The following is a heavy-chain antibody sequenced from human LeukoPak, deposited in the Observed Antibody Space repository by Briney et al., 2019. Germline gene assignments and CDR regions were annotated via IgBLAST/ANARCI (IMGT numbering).Heavy chain of an antibody. D-gene: IGHD3-22*01. CDR3: AKVSYAPYYYDSSGATNLFAY. CDR1: GFTFRSYA. CDR2: ISYDGTKK. Sequence: GRSLRLSCAASGFTFRSYALHWLRQAPGKGLEWVALISYDGTKKYYADSVKGRFTISRDNSKNTLYLQMDSLRAEDTAVYYCAKVSYAPYYYDSSGATNLFAYWGQGTLVTVSS. J-gene: IGHJ4*02. V-gene: IGHV3-30*18.